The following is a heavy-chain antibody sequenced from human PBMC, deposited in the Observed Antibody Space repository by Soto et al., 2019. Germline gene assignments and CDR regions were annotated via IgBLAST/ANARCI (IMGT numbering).Heavy chain of an antibody. CDR2: ISSSSSTI. CDR1: GFTFSSYS. D-gene: IGHD1-26*01. V-gene: IGHV3-48*02. Sequence: EVQLVESGGGLVQPGGSLRLSCAASGFTFSSYSMNWVRQAPGKGLEWVSYISSSSSTIYYADSVKGRFTISRDNAKNSLYLQMNSLRDEDTAVYYCSGSPGGYYYYYYGMDVWGQGTTVTVSS. CDR3: SGSPGGYYYYYYGMDV. J-gene: IGHJ6*02.